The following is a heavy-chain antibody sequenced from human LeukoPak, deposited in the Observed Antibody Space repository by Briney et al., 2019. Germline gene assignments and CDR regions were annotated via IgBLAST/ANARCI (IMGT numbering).Heavy chain of an antibody. V-gene: IGHV3-21*01. CDR2: ISSSSSYI. D-gene: IGHD1-7*01. CDR1: GFTFSSYS. J-gene: IGHJ4*02. CDR3: GREATGTTLPFDY. Sequence: GGSLRLSGAASGFTFSSYSMNWVRQAPGKGLEWVSSISSSSSYIYYADSVKGRFTISRDNAKNSLYLQMNSLRAEDTAVYYCGREATGTTLPFDYWGQGTLVTVSS.